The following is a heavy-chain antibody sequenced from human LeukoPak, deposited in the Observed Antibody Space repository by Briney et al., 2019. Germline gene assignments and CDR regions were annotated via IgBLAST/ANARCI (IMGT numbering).Heavy chain of an antibody. J-gene: IGHJ4*02. CDR1: GFPFSSYE. CDR2: IYGGGST. CDR3: ARHRGYCTSSSCYPYYFDY. D-gene: IGHD2-2*01. V-gene: IGHV3-66*04. Sequence: GGSLRLSCAASGFPFSSYEMNWVRQAPGKGLEWVSVIYGGGSTYYADSVKGRFTISRDNSKNTLYLQMNSLRAEDTAVYYCARHRGYCTSSSCYPYYFDYWGQGTLVTVSS.